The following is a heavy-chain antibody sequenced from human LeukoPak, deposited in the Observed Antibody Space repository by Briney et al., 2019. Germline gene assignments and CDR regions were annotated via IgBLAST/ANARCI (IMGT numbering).Heavy chain of an antibody. J-gene: IGHJ3*02. CDR3: AKYGSGSSGAFDI. D-gene: IGHD3-10*01. CDR2: ISGSDYNT. CDR1: GFTFSSYG. Sequence: GGSLRLSCAASGFTFSSYGMNWVRQAPGKGLEWVSSISGSDYNTYYADSVKGRFTASRDNSKNTLYLQMNSLRAEDTALYYCAKYGSGSSGAFDIWGLGTMVTVSS. V-gene: IGHV3-23*01.